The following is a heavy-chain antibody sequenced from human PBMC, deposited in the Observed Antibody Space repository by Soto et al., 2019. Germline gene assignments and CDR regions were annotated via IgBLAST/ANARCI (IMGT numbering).Heavy chain of an antibody. CDR1: GGSLSGHY. CDR2: INHLGST. J-gene: IGHJ4*02. V-gene: IGHV4-34*01. CDR3: ASPQYNWNNPFVY. Sequence: QVQLQQWGAGLLKPSETLSLTCAVYGGSLSGHYWSWLRQPPGKGLERIGEINHLGSTDYNPSLRSRVTISVDTSKNQFSLRLTSVTAADTAVYFCASPQYNWNNPFVYWGQGTLVTVSA. D-gene: IGHD1-20*01.